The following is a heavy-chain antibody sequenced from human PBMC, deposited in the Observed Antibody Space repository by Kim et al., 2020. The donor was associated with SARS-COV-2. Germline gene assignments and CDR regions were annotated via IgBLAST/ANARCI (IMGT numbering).Heavy chain of an antibody. D-gene: IGHD6-19*01. CDR2: IYYSGSP. J-gene: IGHJ5*02. CDR1: GGSISSYY. CDR3: ARGARPYSSGWYWFDP. Sequence: SETLSLTCTVSGGSISSYYWSWIRQPPGKGLEWIGYIYYSGSPNYNPSLKSRVTISVDTSKNQFSLKLSSVTAADTAVYYCARGARPYSSGWYWFDPGG. V-gene: IGHV4-59*13.